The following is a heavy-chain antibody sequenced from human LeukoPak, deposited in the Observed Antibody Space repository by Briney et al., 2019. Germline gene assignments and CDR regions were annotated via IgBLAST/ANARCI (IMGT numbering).Heavy chain of an antibody. J-gene: IGHJ4*02. Sequence: GGSLRLSCAVSGFTFSSYEVDCVRQAPGKGLEWVSNINPSGNTFYYADSVRGRFTISRDNAKNSLYLQMNSLRAEDTAVYYCARGRIYCEYWGQGTLVTVSS. CDR3: ARGRIYCEY. CDR1: GFTFSSYE. V-gene: IGHV3-48*03. CDR2: INPSGNTF. D-gene: IGHD2-15*01.